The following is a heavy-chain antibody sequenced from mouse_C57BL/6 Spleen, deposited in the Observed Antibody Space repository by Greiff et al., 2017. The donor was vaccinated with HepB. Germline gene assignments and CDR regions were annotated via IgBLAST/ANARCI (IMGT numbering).Heavy chain of an antibody. D-gene: IGHD2-5*01. CDR1: GYAFTNYL. J-gene: IGHJ2*01. CDR2: INPGSGGT. Sequence: QVQLKQSGAELVRPGTSVKVSCKASGYAFTNYLIEWVKQRPGQGLEWIGVINPGSGGTNYNEKFKGKATLTADKSSSTAYMQLSSLTSEDSAVYFCARWCYSNYGDYWGQGTTLTVSS. CDR3: ARWCYSNYGDY. V-gene: IGHV1-54*01.